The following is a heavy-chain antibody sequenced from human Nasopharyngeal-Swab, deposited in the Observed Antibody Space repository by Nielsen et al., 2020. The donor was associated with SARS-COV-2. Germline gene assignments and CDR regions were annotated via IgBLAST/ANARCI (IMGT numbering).Heavy chain of an antibody. CDR2: IIPIFGTA. CDR3: ARGSETHDYSNYVFNVYYYMDV. V-gene: IGHV1-69*13. D-gene: IGHD4-11*01. Sequence: SVKASCKASGGTFSSYAISWVRQAPGQGLEWMGGIIPIFGTANYVQKFPGRVTITADDSTSTAYMELSSLRSEDTAVYYCARGSETHDYSNYVFNVYYYMDVWGKGTTVTVSS. J-gene: IGHJ6*03. CDR1: GGTFSSYA.